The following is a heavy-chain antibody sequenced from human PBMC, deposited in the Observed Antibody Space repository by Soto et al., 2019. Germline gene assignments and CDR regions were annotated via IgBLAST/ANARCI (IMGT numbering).Heavy chain of an antibody. Sequence: GASVKVSCKASGYSFTTYDINWARQVTGQGPEWMGWMNPNSGNTGYAQKFEGRVTMTRDTSTNTAYMELSSLTFEDTAVYYCARGLYCISASCPRPYYNFGMDVWGQGTTVTAP. CDR1: GYSFTTYD. V-gene: IGHV1-8*01. CDR2: MNPNSGNT. D-gene: IGHD2-2*01. CDR3: ARGLYCISASCPRPYYNFGMDV. J-gene: IGHJ6*02.